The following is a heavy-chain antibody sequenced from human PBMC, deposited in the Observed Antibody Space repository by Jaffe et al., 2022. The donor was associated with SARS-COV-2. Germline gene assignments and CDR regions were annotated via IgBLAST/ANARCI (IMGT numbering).Heavy chain of an antibody. CDR2: INHSGST. Sequence: QVQLQQWGAGLLKPSETLSLTCAVYGGSFSGYYWSWIRQPPGKGLEWIGEINHSGSTNYNPSLKSRVTISVDTSKNQFSLKLSSVTAADTAVYYCARGLPLDWMDIVVVVAANGGRRPGWFDPWGQGTLVTVSS. J-gene: IGHJ5*02. CDR1: GGSFSGYY. V-gene: IGHV4-34*01. CDR3: ARGLPLDWMDIVVVVAANGGRRPGWFDP. D-gene: IGHD2-15*01.